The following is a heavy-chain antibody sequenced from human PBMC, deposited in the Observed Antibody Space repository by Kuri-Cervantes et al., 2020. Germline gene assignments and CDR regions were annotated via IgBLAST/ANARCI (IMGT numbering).Heavy chain of an antibody. CDR2: MNPNSGNT. CDR1: GYTFTSYD. J-gene: IGHJ6*02. D-gene: IGHD3-10*01. Sequence: ASVKVSCKASGYTFTSYDINWVRQATGQGLEWMGWMNPNSGNTGYAQKFQGRVTMTTDTSTSTAYMELRSLRSDDTAVYYCARGGRGRLLWFGELEYGMDVWGQGTTVTVSS. CDR3: ARGGRGRLLWFGELEYGMDV. V-gene: IGHV1-8*01.